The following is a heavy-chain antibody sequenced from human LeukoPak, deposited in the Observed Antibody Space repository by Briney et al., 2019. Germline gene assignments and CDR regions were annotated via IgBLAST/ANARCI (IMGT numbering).Heavy chain of an antibody. Sequence: SETLSLTCTVSGVSTSSSSFFWTWIRQSRGQGLEWIGSINYSGRTNYNPSLKSRVTISVDTSKNQFSLKLSSVTAADTAVYYCARDRYDSSGYYYYFDYWGQGTLVTVSS. CDR2: INYSGRT. J-gene: IGHJ4*02. CDR3: ARDRYDSSGYYYYFDY. CDR1: GVSTSSSSFF. D-gene: IGHD3-22*01. V-gene: IGHV4-39*07.